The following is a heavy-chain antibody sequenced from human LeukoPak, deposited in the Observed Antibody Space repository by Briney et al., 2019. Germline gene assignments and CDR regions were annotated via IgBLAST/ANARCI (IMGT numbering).Heavy chain of an antibody. Sequence: GGSLRLSCAASGFTFSTYWMSWVRRAPGKGLEWVANIKQDGSEKYYVDSVKGRFTISRDNAKNSLYLQMNSLRAEDTAMYYCARDSAGNDYWGQGTLVTVPS. J-gene: IGHJ4*02. CDR1: GFTFSTYW. V-gene: IGHV3-7*01. CDR3: ARDSAGNDY. CDR2: IKQDGSEK. D-gene: IGHD6-13*01.